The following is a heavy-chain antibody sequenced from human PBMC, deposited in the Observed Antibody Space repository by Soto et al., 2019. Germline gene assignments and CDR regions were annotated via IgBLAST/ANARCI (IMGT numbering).Heavy chain of an antibody. Sequence: EVQLVESGGGLVQPGGSLRLSCAASGFTFSSYSMNWVRQAPGKGLEWVSYISSSSSTIYYADSVKGRFTISRDNAKNSLYLQMNSLRAEDTAVYYCARDLNYDSSGYQVNSWGTDYWGQGTLVTVSS. J-gene: IGHJ4*02. CDR2: ISSSSSTI. V-gene: IGHV3-48*01. D-gene: IGHD3-22*01. CDR3: ARDLNYDSSGYQVNSWGTDY. CDR1: GFTFSSYS.